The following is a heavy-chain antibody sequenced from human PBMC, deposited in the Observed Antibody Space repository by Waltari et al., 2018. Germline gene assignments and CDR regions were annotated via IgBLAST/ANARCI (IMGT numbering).Heavy chain of an antibody. CDR2: INSDGSST. J-gene: IGHJ6*03. D-gene: IGHD6-13*01. CDR3: AKDGPLERSIAAAGTYYYYYYYMDV. Sequence: EVQLVESGGGLVQPGGSLRLSCAASGFTFSSYWMHWVRQAPGKGLVWVSRINSDGSSTSDADYVKGRFTISRDNAKNTLYLQMNSLRAEDTAVYYCAKDGPLERSIAAAGTYYYYYYYMDVWGKGTTVTVSS. V-gene: IGHV3-74*01. CDR1: GFTFSSYW.